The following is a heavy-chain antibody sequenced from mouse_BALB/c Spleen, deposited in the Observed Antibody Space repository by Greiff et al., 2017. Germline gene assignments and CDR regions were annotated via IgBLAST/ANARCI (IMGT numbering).Heavy chain of an antibody. CDR1: GFAFSSYD. J-gene: IGHJ2*01. CDR2: ISSGGGST. D-gene: IGHD2-3*01. CDR3: ARHDGWYFDY. Sequence: DVHLVESGGGLVKPGGSLKLSCAASGFAFSSYDMSWVRQTPEKRLEWVAYISSGGGSTYYPDTVKGRFTISRDNAKNTLYLQMSSLKSEDTAMYYCARHDGWYFDYWGQGTTRTVSS. V-gene: IGHV5-12-1*01.